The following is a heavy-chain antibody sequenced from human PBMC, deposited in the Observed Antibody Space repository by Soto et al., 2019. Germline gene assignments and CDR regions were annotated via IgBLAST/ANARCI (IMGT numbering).Heavy chain of an antibody. CDR1: GGSVSSGGNY. V-gene: IGHV4-39*01. Sequence: QPQLQESGPGLVKPSETLSLTCAVSGGSVSSGGNYWGWIRQSPGKGLEWIGSVHDTGTTHYNPSLTSRVTISVDTSKNQFSLNVNSVTAAETAVYYCARGLSSPSAAGVWGQGTLVTVSS. CDR3: ARGLSSPSAAGV. D-gene: IGHD6-6*01. CDR2: VHDTGTT. J-gene: IGHJ4*02.